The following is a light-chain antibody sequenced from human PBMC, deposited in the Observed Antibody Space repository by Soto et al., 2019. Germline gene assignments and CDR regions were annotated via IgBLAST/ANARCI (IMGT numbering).Light chain of an antibody. CDR1: QSVTSY. J-gene: IGKJ4*01. CDR2: DAS. CDR3: QQRSNWPLT. Sequence: EIVLTQSPATLSLSPGEGATLSCRASQSVTSYLAWYQQKPGQAPRLLIYDASTRATGIPARFAGSGSGTDFTLTISSLEPEDFAVYYCQQRSNWPLTFGGGTKVDIK. V-gene: IGKV3-11*01.